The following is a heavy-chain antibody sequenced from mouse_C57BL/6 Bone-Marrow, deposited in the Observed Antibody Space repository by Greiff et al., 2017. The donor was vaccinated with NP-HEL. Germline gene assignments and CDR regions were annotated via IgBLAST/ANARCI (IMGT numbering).Heavy chain of an antibody. D-gene: IGHD1-1*01. CDR3: AGGEYSSNRLGYAKDN. CDR1: GYAFSSYW. Sequence: QVQLQQSGAELVKPGASVKISCKASGYAFSSYWMNWVKERPGKGLEWIGQIYPGDGDTKYNGKFKGKATLTADKPSSTAYMQVSSLTSEDSAVYLFAGGEYSSNRLGYAKDNEGRGTSITV. V-gene: IGHV1-80*01. J-gene: IGHJ4*01. CDR2: IYPGDGDT.